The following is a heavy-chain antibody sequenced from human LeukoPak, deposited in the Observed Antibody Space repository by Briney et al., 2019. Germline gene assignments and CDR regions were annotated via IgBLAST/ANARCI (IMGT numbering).Heavy chain of an antibody. CDR3: AKDLTYYYDSSGYYQTESADY. J-gene: IGHJ4*02. Sequence: ETLSLTCAVYGGSFSGYYWSWVRQAPGKGLEWVSAISGSGGSTYYADSVKGRFTISRDNSKNTLYLQMNSLRAEDTAVYYCAKDLTYYYDSSGYYQTESADYWGQGTLVTVSS. D-gene: IGHD3-22*01. V-gene: IGHV3-23*01. CDR1: GGSFSGYY. CDR2: ISGSGGST.